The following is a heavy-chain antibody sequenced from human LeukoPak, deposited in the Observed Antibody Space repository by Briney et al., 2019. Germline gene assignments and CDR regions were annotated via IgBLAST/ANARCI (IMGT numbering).Heavy chain of an antibody. J-gene: IGHJ1*01. CDR3: ARVGPYSGRYFQH. V-gene: IGHV1-46*01. D-gene: IGHD1-26*01. Sequence: ASVKVSCKASGYTFTSYAMNWVRQAPGQGLEWMGIINPSGGSTSYAQKFQGRVTMTRDMSTSTVYMELSSLRSEDTAVYYCARVGPYSGRYFQHWGQGTLVTVSS. CDR1: GYTFTSYA. CDR2: INPSGGST.